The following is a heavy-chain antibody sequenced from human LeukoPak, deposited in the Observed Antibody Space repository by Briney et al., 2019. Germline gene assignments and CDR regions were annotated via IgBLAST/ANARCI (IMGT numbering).Heavy chain of an antibody. Sequence: PGGSLRISCAAPGFIFSSYEMNLVRQAPGEGLGWVSYISSSGSTIYYADSVKGRFTISRDNAKNSLYLQMNSLRAEDTAVYYCARASSGAKVYWGQGTLVTVSS. CDR2: ISSSGSTI. CDR3: ARASSGAKVY. J-gene: IGHJ4*02. D-gene: IGHD4-17*01. CDR1: GFIFSSYE. V-gene: IGHV3-48*03.